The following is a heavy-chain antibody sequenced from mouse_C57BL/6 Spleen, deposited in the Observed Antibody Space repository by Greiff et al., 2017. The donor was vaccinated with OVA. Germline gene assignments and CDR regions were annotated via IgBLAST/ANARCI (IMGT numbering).Heavy chain of an antibody. CDR2: IYPRSGNT. Sequence: QVQLQQSGAELARPGASVKLSCKASGYTFTSYGISWVKQRTGQGLEWIGEIYPRSGNTYYNEKFKGKATLTADKSSSTAYMELRSLTSEDSAVYFCARHGSYGSSYDYFDYWGQGTTLTVSS. CDR3: ARHGSYGSSYDYFDY. CDR1: GYTFTSYG. D-gene: IGHD1-1*01. J-gene: IGHJ2*01. V-gene: IGHV1-81*01.